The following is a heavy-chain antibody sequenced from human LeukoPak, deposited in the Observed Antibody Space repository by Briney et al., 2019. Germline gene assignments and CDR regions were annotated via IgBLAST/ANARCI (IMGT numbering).Heavy chain of an antibody. CDR3: ARDATTAMVTGWFDP. D-gene: IGHD5-18*01. CDR1: GFTFSRYW. CDR2: INSDGSST. V-gene: IGHV3-74*01. Sequence: PGGSLRLSCAASGFTFSRYWMRWARQPPGEGLVWVSHINSDGSSTGYADSVKGRITISRDNAKNTLYLQMNSLRAEDTAVYYCARDATTAMVTGWFDPWGQGTLVTVSS. J-gene: IGHJ5*02.